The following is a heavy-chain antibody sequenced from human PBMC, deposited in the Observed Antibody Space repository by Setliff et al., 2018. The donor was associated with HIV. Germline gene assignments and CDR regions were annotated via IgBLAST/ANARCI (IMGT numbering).Heavy chain of an antibody. CDR2: IKQDGSEK. CDR1: GFTFSTYW. V-gene: IGHV3-7*02. CDR3: AKGDYYDTTYDAFDI. D-gene: IGHD3-22*01. Sequence: GGSLRLSCAASGFTFSTYWMSWVRQAPGKGLEWVANIKQDGSEKNYMDSVKGRFTISRDNAKNSLYLQMNSLRAEDTAVYYCAKGDYYDTTYDAFDIWGQGTMVTVSS. J-gene: IGHJ3*02.